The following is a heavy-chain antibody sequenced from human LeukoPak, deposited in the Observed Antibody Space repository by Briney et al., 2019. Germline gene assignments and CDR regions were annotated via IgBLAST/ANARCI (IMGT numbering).Heavy chain of an antibody. CDR3: ATYRSTWSPRFEYFQH. Sequence: SVKVSCKASGYTFTNYYIHWVRQAPGQGLEWMGGIIPMSGTIKYAQQFQGRVTMTADRSTSTAYMALSSLRSEDTAVYYCATYRSTWSPRFEYFQHWGQGTLVTVSS. CDR1: GYTFTNYY. J-gene: IGHJ1*01. CDR2: IIPMSGTI. D-gene: IGHD6-13*01. V-gene: IGHV1-69*06.